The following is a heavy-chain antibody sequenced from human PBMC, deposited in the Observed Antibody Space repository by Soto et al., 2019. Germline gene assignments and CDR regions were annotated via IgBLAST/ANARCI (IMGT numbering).Heavy chain of an antibody. Sequence: QTPSLTFAISGDSVSSNTAAWNWIRSSPSRGLEWLGRTYYRSNWRHDYAVSVKSRITVNPDTSKNHFSLQLNSVTPDDTAVYYCARGVAGSGFDLWGQGTLVTV. J-gene: IGHJ4*02. CDR1: GDSVSSNTAA. CDR2: TYYRSNWRH. V-gene: IGHV6-1*01. D-gene: IGHD6-19*01. CDR3: ARGVAGSGFDL.